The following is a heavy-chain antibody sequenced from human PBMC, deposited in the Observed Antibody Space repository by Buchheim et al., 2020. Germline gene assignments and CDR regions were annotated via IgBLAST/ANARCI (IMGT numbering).Heavy chain of an antibody. D-gene: IGHD6-6*01. CDR1: GFTFSSYA. V-gene: IGHV3-23*01. J-gene: IGHJ6*02. CDR3: AKLEGIAARYYYYYGMDV. CDR2: ISGSGGST. Sequence: EVQLLESGGGLVQPGGSLRLSCAASGFTFSSYAMSWVRQAPGKGLEWVSAISGSGGSTYYADSVRGRFTISRDNSKNTLYLQMNSLRAEDTAVYYCAKLEGIAARYYYYYGMDVWGQGTT.